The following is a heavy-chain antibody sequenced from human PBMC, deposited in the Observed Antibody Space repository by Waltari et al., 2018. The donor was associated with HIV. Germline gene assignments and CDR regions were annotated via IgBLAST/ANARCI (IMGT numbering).Heavy chain of an antibody. CDR3: ARSTYQQLRNGFDI. J-gene: IGHJ3*02. CDR2: IWHDGSNQ. V-gene: IGHV3-33*01. CDR1: RMTFRRYD. D-gene: IGHD2-2*01. Sequence: QVQLVESGGGVVQPGRSLRLSCAASRMTFRRYDLPWVRQAPGKGLEWVAVIWHDGSNQYYVDSVKGRFTISRDNSRNTLYLQMNSLRVEDTAVYYCARSTYQQLRNGFDIWGQGTMVAVSS.